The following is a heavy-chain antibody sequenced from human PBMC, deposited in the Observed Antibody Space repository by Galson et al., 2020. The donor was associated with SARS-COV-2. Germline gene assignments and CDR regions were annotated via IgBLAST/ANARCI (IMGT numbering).Heavy chain of an antibody. D-gene: IGHD3-22*01. V-gene: IGHV4-39*07. CDR2: IYYSGST. Sequence: SETLSLTCTVSGDSISSSSYYWGWIRQPPGKGLEWIGSIYYSGSTYYNPSLKSRVTISVDTSKNQFSLKLSSVTAADTAVYYCARDGSYYDSSGYSAYYFDDWGQGTLVAVSS. J-gene: IGHJ4*02. CDR1: GDSISSSSYY. CDR3: ARDGSYYDSSGYSAYYFDD.